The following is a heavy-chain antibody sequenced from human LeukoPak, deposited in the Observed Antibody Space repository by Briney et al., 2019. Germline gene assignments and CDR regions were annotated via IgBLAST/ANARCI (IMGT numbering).Heavy chain of an antibody. CDR2: IWYDGSNK. CDR3: ASAKNGDYVYNWFDP. Sequence: PGGSLRLSCAASGFTFSSYGMHWVRQAPGKGLEWVAVIWYDGSNKYYADSVKGRFTISRDNSKNTLYLQMNSLRAEDAAVYYCASAKNGDYVYNWFDPWGQGTLVTVSS. D-gene: IGHD4-17*01. V-gene: IGHV3-33*01. CDR1: GFTFSSYG. J-gene: IGHJ5*02.